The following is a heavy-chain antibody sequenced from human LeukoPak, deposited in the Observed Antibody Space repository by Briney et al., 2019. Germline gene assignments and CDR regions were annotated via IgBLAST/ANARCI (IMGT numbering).Heavy chain of an antibody. J-gene: IGHJ4*02. CDR1: GFTFSSYA. D-gene: IGHD2-2*01. CDR2: ISGSGGST. CDR3: ARVVPAAMGVY. V-gene: IGHV3-23*01. Sequence: GGSLRLPCAASGFTFSSYAMSWVRQAPGKGLEWVSAISGSGGSTYYADSVKGRFTISRDNSKNTLYLQMNSLRAEDTAVYYCARVVPAAMGVYWGQGTLVTVSS.